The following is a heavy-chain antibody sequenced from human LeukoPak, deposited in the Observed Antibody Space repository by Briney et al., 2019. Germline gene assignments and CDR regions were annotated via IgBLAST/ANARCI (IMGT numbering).Heavy chain of an antibody. J-gene: IGHJ4*02. CDR3: AREGGVWESYRYTVIDY. Sequence: SETLSLTCTVSGGSISSGDYYWSWIRQPPGKGLEWIGYIYYSGSTYYNPSLKSRVTISVDKSKNQFSLKLSSVTAADTAVYYCAREGGVWESYRYTVIDYWGQGTLVTVSS. CDR2: IYYSGST. V-gene: IGHV4-30-4*01. D-gene: IGHD3-16*02. CDR1: GGSISSGDYY.